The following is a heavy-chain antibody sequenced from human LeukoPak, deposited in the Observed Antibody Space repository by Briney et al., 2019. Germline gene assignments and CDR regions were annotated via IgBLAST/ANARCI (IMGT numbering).Heavy chain of an antibody. CDR3: AKDWHILTGRNCFDP. CDR2: VSSYNGDT. D-gene: IGHD3-9*01. Sequence: ASVKVSCKASGYTFTGYYMHWVRQAPGQGLEWMGWVSSYNGDTNYAQKFQGRVTMSTDTSTNTAYMELRSLGFDDTAIYYCAKDWHILTGRNCFDPWGQGTLVTVSS. J-gene: IGHJ5*02. CDR1: GYTFTGYY. V-gene: IGHV1-18*04.